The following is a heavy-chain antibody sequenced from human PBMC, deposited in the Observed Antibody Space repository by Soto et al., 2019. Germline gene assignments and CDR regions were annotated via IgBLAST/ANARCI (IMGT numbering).Heavy chain of an antibody. CDR2: IITFVGKA. CDR3: ARVTGGLDSGGNYMDV. J-gene: IGHJ6*03. Sequence: QVQLVQSGPEVKKPGSSVKVSCKTSGGTLSSYSISWVRQAPGQGLEWLGRIITFVGKANVAQQIQGRVTITADRSTDTTYMELRRLTSDDTAVYYSARVTGGLDSGGNYMDVWGTGTTVTVSS. V-gene: IGHV1-69*08. CDR1: GGTLSSYS. D-gene: IGHD2-8*02.